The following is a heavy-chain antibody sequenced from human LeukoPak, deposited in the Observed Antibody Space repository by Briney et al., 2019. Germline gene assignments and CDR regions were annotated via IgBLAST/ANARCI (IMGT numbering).Heavy chain of an antibody. D-gene: IGHD3-10*01. CDR2: ISYDGSNK. CDR3: AKDLLRFGELLWRGGVDY. CDR1: GFTFSSYG. V-gene: IGHV3-30*18. J-gene: IGHJ4*02. Sequence: GGSLRLSCAASGFTFSSYGMHWVRQAPGKGLAWVAVISYDGSNKYYADSVKGRFTISRDNSKNTLDLQMNSLRAEDTAVYYWAKDLLRFGELLWRGGVDYWGQGTLVTVSS.